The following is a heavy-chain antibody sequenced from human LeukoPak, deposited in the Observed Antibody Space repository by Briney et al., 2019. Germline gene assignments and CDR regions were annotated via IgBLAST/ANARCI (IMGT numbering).Heavy chain of an antibody. V-gene: IGHV3-74*01. CDR2: IASDGSST. D-gene: IGHD2-21*02. CDR3: AKVGGDFQDAFDI. J-gene: IGHJ3*02. Sequence: PGGSLRLSCAASGFTFSSCWMNWVRQAPGKGLVWVSRIASDGSSTTYADSVKDRFSISRDNSKNTLYLQMNSLRAEDTAVYYCAKVGGDFQDAFDIWGQGTMVTVSS. CDR1: GFTFSSCW.